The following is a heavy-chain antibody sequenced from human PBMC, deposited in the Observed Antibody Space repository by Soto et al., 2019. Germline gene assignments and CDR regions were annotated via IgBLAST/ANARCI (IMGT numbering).Heavy chain of an antibody. CDR3: ARAGWFAEGYFDF. CDR1: GFTFVMYA. Sequence: ASVKVSCKASGFTFVMYAIHWVRQAPGQGLEWMAWINAGNGHTTYSQKFQGRVTITRDTSARTVYVELRSLRFEDTATYYCARAGWFAEGYFDFWGQGTPVTVSS. D-gene: IGHD3-10*01. CDR2: INAGNGHT. J-gene: IGHJ4*02. V-gene: IGHV1-3*01.